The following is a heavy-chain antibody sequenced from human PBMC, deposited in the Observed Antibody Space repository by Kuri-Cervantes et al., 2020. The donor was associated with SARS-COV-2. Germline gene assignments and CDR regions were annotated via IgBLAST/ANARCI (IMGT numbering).Heavy chain of an antibody. CDR2: ISYDGSNK. CDR3: ASRYSSSWYAVDY. Sequence: GGSLRLSCAASGFTFSSHAMHWVRQAPGKGLEWVAVISYDGSNKYYADSVKGRFTISRDNSKNTLYLQMNSLRAEDTAVYYCASRYSSSWYAVDYWGQGTLVTVSS. J-gene: IGHJ4*02. CDR1: GFTFSSHA. D-gene: IGHD6-13*01. V-gene: IGHV3-30-3*01.